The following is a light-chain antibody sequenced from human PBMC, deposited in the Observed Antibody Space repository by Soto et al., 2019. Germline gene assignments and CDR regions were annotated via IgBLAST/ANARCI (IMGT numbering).Light chain of an antibody. Sequence: QSVLTQPASVSASPGQSITISCTGTNSDVGAYNYVCWYQQHPDKVPKLIIHDVSNRPSGVSNRFSGSKSDNTASLTISGLQAEDEADYYSSSYTRSRTVVFGGGTKVTVL. CDR2: DVS. V-gene: IGLV2-14*01. CDR3: SSYTRSRTVV. CDR1: NSDVGAYNY. J-gene: IGLJ3*02.